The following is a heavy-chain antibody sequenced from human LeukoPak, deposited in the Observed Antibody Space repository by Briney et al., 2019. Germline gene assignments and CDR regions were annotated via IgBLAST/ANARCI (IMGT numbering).Heavy chain of an antibody. V-gene: IGHV5-10-1*01. Sequence: PGESLQISCQGFGYSFPSYWITWVRQVPGKGLEWMGRIAPGDSYTNYNPSFEGHVTMSVEKSITTVYLQWSSLKASDTAMYYCVRQPPGVYDTTQNWFDPWGQGTLVTVSS. D-gene: IGHD3-22*01. CDR1: GYSFPSYW. J-gene: IGHJ5*02. CDR3: VRQPPGVYDTTQNWFDP. CDR2: IAPGDSYT.